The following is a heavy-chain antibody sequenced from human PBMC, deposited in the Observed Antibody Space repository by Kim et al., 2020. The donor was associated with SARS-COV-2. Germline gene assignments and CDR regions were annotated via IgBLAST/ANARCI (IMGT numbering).Heavy chain of an antibody. Sequence: SETLSLTCTVSGGSISSSSYYWGWIRQPPGKGLEWIGSIYYSGSTYYNPSLKSRVTISVDTSKNQFSLKLSSVTAADTAVYYCARHHAGYSSGWDNWFDTWGQGTLVTVSS. CDR1: GGSISSSSYY. J-gene: IGHJ5*02. CDR2: IYYSGST. D-gene: IGHD6-19*01. V-gene: IGHV4-39*01. CDR3: ARHHAGYSSGWDNWFDT.